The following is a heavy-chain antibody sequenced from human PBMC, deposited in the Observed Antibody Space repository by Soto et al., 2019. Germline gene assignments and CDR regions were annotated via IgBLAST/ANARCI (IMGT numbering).Heavy chain of an antibody. CDR2: ISYDGSQK. V-gene: IGHV3-30*04. Sequence: QVQLVDSGGGMVQPGRSLSLSCAASGFSFSSSAMHWVRQAPDKGLEWVAIISYDGSQKYYADSVKGRFTISRDNSKNTLSLQMNSLRAXDTXVXFXAXXRXXXXXLXYFDYWGQGTLVTVSS. CDR1: GFSFSSSA. J-gene: IGHJ4*02. CDR3: AXXRXXXXXLXYFDY.